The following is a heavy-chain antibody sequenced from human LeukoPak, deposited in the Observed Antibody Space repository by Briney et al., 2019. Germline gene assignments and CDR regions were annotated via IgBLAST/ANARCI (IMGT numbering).Heavy chain of an antibody. CDR2: ILHSGRT. V-gene: IGHV4-34*12. D-gene: IGHD6-13*01. CDR3: ARHLGGASSWLPNWFDP. Sequence: SETLSLTCAVSGGSFSGYHWTWIRQPPGKGLEWIGEILHSGRTNYNPSLKSRVTISVDTSKKQFSLKLSSVTAADTAVYYCARHLGGASSWLPNWFDPWGQGTLVTVSS. J-gene: IGHJ5*02. CDR1: GGSFSGYH.